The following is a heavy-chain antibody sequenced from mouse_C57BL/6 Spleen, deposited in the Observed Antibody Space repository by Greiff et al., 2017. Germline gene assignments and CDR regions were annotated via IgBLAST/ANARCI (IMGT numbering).Heavy chain of an antibody. Sequence: VQLQQSGPELVKPGASVKISCKASGYAFSSSWMNWVKQRPGKGLEWIGRIYPGDGDTNYNGKFKGKATLTADKSSSTAYMQLSSLTSEDSAVYFCARGILYSLDYWGQGTTLTVSS. J-gene: IGHJ2*01. CDR2: IYPGDGDT. CDR1: GYAFSSSW. D-gene: IGHD2-1*01. V-gene: IGHV1-82*01. CDR3: ARGILYSLDY.